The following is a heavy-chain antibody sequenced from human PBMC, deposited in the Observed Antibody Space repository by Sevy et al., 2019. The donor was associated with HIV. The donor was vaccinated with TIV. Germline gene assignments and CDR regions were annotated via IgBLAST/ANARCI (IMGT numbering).Heavy chain of an antibody. CDR2: IKQDGSEK. CDR1: GFTFSSYW. J-gene: IGHJ4*02. V-gene: IGHV3-7*03. Sequence: GGSLRLSCAASGFTFSSYWMSWVRQAPGKGLEWVANIKQDGSEKYYVDSVKGRFTISRDNAKNSLYLQMNRLRAEDTAVYYCARAVYSSGWYSSRFAYFDYWGQGTLVTVSS. CDR3: ARAVYSSGWYSSRFAYFDY. D-gene: IGHD6-19*01.